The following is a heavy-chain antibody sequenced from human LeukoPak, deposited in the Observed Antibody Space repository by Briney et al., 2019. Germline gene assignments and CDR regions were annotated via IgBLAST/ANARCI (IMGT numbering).Heavy chain of an antibody. Sequence: SVKVSCKASGGTFSSYAISWVRQAPGQGLEWMGGVISIFGAPNYAQEFQGRVSITADESTSTAYMELSSLTSEDTAVYYCAGGPGDRFGVTWFASWGQGTLVTVSS. CDR2: VISIFGAP. V-gene: IGHV1-69*13. D-gene: IGHD3-3*01. CDR1: GGTFSSYA. CDR3: AGGPGDRFGVTWFAS. J-gene: IGHJ5*01.